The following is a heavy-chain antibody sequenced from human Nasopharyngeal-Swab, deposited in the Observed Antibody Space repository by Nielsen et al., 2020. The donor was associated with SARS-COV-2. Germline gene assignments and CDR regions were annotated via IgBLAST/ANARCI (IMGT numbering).Heavy chain of an antibody. J-gene: IGHJ5*02. Sequence: SETLSLTCTVSGGSITSGGYYWSWIRQHPGKGLEWVGYIYYSGSTYYNPSLKSRVTISVDTSKNQFSLKLSSVTAADAAVYYCARGPNLWGSYRYKHWLDPWGQGTLVTVSS. CDR2: IYYSGST. V-gene: IGHV4-31*03. D-gene: IGHD3-16*02. CDR1: GGSITSGGYY. CDR3: ARGPNLWGSYRYKHWLDP.